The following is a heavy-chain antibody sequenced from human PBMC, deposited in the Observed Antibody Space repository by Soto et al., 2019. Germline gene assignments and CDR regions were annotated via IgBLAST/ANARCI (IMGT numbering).Heavy chain of an antibody. CDR2: INGDGRTT. V-gene: IGHV3-74*01. D-gene: IGHD1-1*01. Sequence: PGGSLRLSCAASGFTFSTYWIHWARQAPGKGLVWVSHINGDGRTTTYADSVKGRFTISRDNAKNTVYLQMDNVRAEDTAVYYCARDDNYLPECWGQGTLVTVSS. J-gene: IGHJ4*02. CDR3: ARDDNYLPEC. CDR1: GFTFSTYW.